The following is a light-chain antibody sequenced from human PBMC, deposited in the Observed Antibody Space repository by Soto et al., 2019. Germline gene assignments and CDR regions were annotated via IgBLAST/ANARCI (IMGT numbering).Light chain of an antibody. V-gene: IGLV4-60*02. CDR1: SGHSSYI. J-gene: IGLJ2*01. CDR2: LEGSGSY. Sequence: QPVLTQSSSASASLGSSVKLTCTLSSGHSSYIIAWHQQQPGKAPRYLMKLEGSGSYNKGSGVPDRFSGSSSGADRYLTISNLQFEDEADYYFENWDSNTRVFGGGTKLTVL. CDR3: ENWDSNTRV.